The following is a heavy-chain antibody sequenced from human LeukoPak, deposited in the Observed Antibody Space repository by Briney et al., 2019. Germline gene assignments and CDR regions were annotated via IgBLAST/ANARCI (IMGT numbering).Heavy chain of an antibody. J-gene: IGHJ5*02. Sequence: GGSLRLSCAASGFTFSSYSMNWVRQAPGKGLEWVSSISSSSSYIYYADSVKGRSTISRDNAKNSLYLQMNSLRAEDTAVYYCAGLLPPFDPWGQGTLVTVSS. D-gene: IGHD2/OR15-2a*01. V-gene: IGHV3-21*01. CDR2: ISSSSSYI. CDR1: GFTFSSYS. CDR3: AGLLPPFDP.